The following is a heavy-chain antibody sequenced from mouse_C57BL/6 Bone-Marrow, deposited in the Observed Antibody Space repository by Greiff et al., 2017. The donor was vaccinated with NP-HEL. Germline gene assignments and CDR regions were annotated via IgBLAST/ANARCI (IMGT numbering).Heavy chain of an antibody. V-gene: IGHV1-81*01. CDR3: ARCPVITTVVDPLYYYAMDY. J-gene: IGHJ4*01. CDR2: IYPRSGNT. CDR1: GYTFTSYG. D-gene: IGHD1-1*01. Sequence: VKLQESGAELARPGASVKLSCKASGYTFTSYGISWVKQRTGQGLEWIGEIYPRSGNTYYNEKFKGKATLTADKSSRTAYMELRSLTSEDSAVYFCARCPVITTVVDPLYYYAMDYWGQGTSVTVSS.